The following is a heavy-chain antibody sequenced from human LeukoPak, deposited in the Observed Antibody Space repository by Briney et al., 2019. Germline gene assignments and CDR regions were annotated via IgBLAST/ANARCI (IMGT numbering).Heavy chain of an antibody. Sequence: GGSLRLSCAASGFTVSRDYMSWVRQAPGKGLEWVSVIYGGGTTHYADSVRGRFTISRDNSKNTLYLQMNSLRADDTAVYYCAKGRSYYPFDYWGQGTLVTVSS. CDR2: IYGGGTT. CDR1: GFTVSRDY. D-gene: IGHD1-26*01. J-gene: IGHJ4*02. V-gene: IGHV3-53*01. CDR3: AKGRSYYPFDY.